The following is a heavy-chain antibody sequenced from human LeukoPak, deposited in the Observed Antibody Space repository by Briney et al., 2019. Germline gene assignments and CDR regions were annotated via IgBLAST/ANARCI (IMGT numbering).Heavy chain of an antibody. V-gene: IGHV3-30-3*01. CDR3: ARESSVTTGLDY. CDR2: ISYDGSNK. Sequence: QPGRSLRLSCAASGFTFSSYAMHWVRQAPGKGLEWVAVISYDGSNKYYADSVKGRFTISRDNSKNTLYLQMNSLRAEDTAVYYCARESSVTTGLDYWGQGTLVTVSS. CDR1: GFTFSSYA. J-gene: IGHJ4*02. D-gene: IGHD4-17*01.